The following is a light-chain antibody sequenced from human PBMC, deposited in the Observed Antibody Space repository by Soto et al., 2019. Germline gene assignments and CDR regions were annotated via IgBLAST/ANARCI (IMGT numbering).Light chain of an antibody. V-gene: IGLV1-51*02. CDR3: GSWDDSLSAGV. J-gene: IGLJ3*02. CDR2: ENN. Sequence: QSVLTQPPSVSGAPGQRVTGSCSGSNSNIGNNYVSWYHHLPGAAPKLLIYENNQRPSGIADRFSGSKSGTSATLGITGLQTGDEGDYYCGSWDDSLSAGVFGGGTKVTVL. CDR1: NSNIGNNY.